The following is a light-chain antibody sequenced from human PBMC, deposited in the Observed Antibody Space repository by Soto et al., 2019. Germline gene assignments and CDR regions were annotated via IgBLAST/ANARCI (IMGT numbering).Light chain of an antibody. CDR3: QSYDSSLSAVV. CDR2: GNI. V-gene: IGLV1-40*01. Sequence: QSVLTQPPSVSGAPGQRVTISCTGSSSNIGAGYDVHWYLQLPGTAPKLLIYGNINRPSGVPDRFSGSKSGTSASLAITGLQAEDEADYYCQSYDSSLSAVVFGGGTKLTVL. J-gene: IGLJ2*01. CDR1: SSNIGAGYD.